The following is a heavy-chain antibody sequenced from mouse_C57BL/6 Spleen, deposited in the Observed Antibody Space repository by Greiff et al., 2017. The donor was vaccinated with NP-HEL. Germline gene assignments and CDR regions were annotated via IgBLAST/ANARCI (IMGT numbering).Heavy chain of an antibody. CDR3: ARIKKIVATYFGY. D-gene: IGHD1-1*01. CDR1: GYTFTSYW. J-gene: IGHJ2*01. Sequence: QVQLQQSGAELVKAGASVKMSCKASGYTFTSYWMHWVKQRLGQGLEWFAETNPTNGRTYYNEKFKSKATLTVDKSSSTAYMLLSGPTFEDSAVYYCARIKKIVATYFGYWGQGTTLTGSS. V-gene: IGHV1S81*02. CDR2: TNPTNGRT.